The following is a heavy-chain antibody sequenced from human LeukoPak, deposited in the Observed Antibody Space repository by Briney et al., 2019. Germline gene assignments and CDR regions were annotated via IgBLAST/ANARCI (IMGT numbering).Heavy chain of an antibody. CDR3: AKAGDYIWGSYRPDAFDF. CDR2: ISFDGNNK. CDR1: GFTFSNYG. Sequence: GGSLGLSCGASGFTFSNYGMHWVRQAPGKGLDWVAAISFDGNNKYYADSVKGRFTISRDDSNNTVYLRMNSLKPEDTAVYYCAKAGDYIWGSYRPDAFDFWGQGTKVTASS. D-gene: IGHD3-16*02. V-gene: IGHV3-30*18. J-gene: IGHJ3*01.